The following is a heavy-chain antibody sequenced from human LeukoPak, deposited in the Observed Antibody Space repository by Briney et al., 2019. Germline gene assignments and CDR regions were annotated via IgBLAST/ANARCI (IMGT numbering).Heavy chain of an antibody. CDR2: IIPIFGTA. CDR3: ARDRAAAGRRRFDY. CDR1: GGTFSSYA. Sequence: SVKVSCKASGGTFSSYAISWVRQAPGQGLEWMGGIIPIFGTANYAQKFQGRVTITADRSTSTAYMELSSLRSEDTAVYYCARDRAAAGRRRFDYWGQGTLVTVSS. J-gene: IGHJ4*02. V-gene: IGHV1-69*06. D-gene: IGHD6-13*01.